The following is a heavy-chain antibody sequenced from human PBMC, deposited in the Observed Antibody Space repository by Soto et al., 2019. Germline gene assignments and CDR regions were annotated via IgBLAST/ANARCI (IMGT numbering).Heavy chain of an antibody. CDR2: IGTQHDT. Sequence: GGSLRLSCAASGFTFSAYDMHWVRQATGKGLEWVSAIGTQHDTYYPDSVKGRFTISRENAKNFLYLQMDSLRAGDTAVYYCARLVKPYYDFWSGYSRAYYYYMDVWGKGTTVTVSS. J-gene: IGHJ6*03. D-gene: IGHD3-3*01. V-gene: IGHV3-13*01. CDR3: ARLVKPYYDFWSGYSRAYYYYMDV. CDR1: GFTFSAYD.